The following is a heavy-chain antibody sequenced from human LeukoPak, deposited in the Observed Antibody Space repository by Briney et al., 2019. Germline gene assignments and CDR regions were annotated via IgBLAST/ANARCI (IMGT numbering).Heavy chain of an antibody. CDR2: INRDGSST. V-gene: IGHV3-74*01. CDR3: ARDRSISAAGDTY. D-gene: IGHD6-13*01. CDR1: GFTFSNYW. J-gene: IGHJ4*02. Sequence: GGSLRLSCEASGFTFSNYWMHWVRQAPGKGLVWVSRINRDGSSTSYADSVKGRFTISRDNAKNTLSLQMNSLRAEDTAVYYCARDRSISAAGDTYWGQGTLVTVSS.